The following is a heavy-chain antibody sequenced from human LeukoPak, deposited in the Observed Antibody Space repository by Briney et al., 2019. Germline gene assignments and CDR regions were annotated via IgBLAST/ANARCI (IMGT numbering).Heavy chain of an antibody. V-gene: IGHV4-39*07. J-gene: IGHJ4*02. CDR3: ARELKVGNTGYYFDF. CDR1: GGSISSSSYY. Sequence: SETLSLTCTVSGGSISSSSYYWGWIRQPPGKGLEWIGSIHYSGSTNYNPSLQTRVTISLDTSRNQFSLKLSSVTAADTAMYYCARELKVGNTGYYFDFWGQGTLVTVSS. CDR2: IHYSGST. D-gene: IGHD1-7*01.